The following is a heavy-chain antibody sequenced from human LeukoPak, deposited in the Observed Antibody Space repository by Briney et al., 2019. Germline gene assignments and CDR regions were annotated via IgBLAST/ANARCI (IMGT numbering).Heavy chain of an antibody. D-gene: IGHD2-15*01. CDR1: GYTFTGYY. V-gene: IGHV1-2*02. Sequence: ASVKVSCKASGYTFTGYYMHWVRQAPGQGLEWMGWINPNSGGTNYAQKFQGRVTMTRDTSISTAYMELSRLRSDDTAVYYCARAGDIVVVVAAMGYWGQGTLVTVSS. CDR3: ARAGDIVVVVAAMGY. CDR2: INPNSGGT. J-gene: IGHJ4*02.